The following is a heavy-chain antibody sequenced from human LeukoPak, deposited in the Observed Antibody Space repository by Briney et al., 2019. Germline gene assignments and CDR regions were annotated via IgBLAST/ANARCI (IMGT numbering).Heavy chain of an antibody. V-gene: IGHV1-69*05. CDR2: IIPIFGTA. J-gene: IGHJ5*02. D-gene: IGHD6-6*01. CDR3: ARGGGGYSSSPVHWFDP. CDR1: GGTFSSYA. Sequence: SVKVSCKASGGTFSSYAISWVRQAPGQGLEWMGGIIPIFGTANYAQKLQGRVTMTTDTSTSTAYMELRSLRSDDTAVYYCARGGGGYSSSPVHWFDPWGQGTLVTVSS.